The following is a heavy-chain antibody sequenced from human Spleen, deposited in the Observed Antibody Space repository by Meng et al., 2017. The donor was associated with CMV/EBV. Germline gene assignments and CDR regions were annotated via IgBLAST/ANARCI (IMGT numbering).Heavy chain of an antibody. J-gene: IGHJ4*02. CDR3: GRDSMKGGGFDC. D-gene: IGHD3-10*01. CDR2: IKNKANSYIT. Sequence: ASGFPFSDPFMDWVRQAPGKGVEWVGRIKNKANSYITEYAASVRGRFTISRDDSKNSLYLQMNSLKTEDTAVYYCGRDSMKGGGFDCWGQGILVTVSS. CDR1: GFPFSDPF. V-gene: IGHV3-72*01.